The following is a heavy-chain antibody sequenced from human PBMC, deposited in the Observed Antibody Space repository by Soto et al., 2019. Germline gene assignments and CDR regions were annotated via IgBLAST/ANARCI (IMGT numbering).Heavy chain of an antibody. CDR1: GGSISSSSYY. J-gene: IGHJ6*02. D-gene: IGHD3-10*01. Sequence: KSSETLSLTCTVSGGSISSSSYYWGWIRQPPGKGLEWIGSIYYSGSTYYNPSLKSRVTISVDTSKNQFSLKLSSVTAADTAVYYCARGLPGGSGSYSPSIKYYYYYYGMDVWGQGTTVTVSS. CDR3: ARGLPGGSGSYSPSIKYYYYYYGMDV. V-gene: IGHV4-39*01. CDR2: IYYSGST.